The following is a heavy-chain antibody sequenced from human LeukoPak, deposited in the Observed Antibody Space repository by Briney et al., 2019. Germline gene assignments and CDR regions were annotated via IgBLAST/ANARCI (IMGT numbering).Heavy chain of an antibody. D-gene: IGHD1-26*01. CDR1: GGSMTVSY. J-gene: IGHJ2*01. CDR3: ARGGWSLDL. V-gene: IGHV4-59*01. Sequence: SETLSLTCTVSGGSMTVSYWSWIRQPPGKGLEWIGYIYYSGTTNYNPPLKSRVTISVDTSKNQFSLKLTSVTAADTAVYFCARGGWSLDLWGRGTLVAVSS. CDR2: IYYSGTT.